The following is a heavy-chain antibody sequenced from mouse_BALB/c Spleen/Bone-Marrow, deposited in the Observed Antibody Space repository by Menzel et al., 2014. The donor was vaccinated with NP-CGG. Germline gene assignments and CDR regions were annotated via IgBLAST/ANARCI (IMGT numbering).Heavy chain of an antibody. CDR3: ARSGKGAMDY. CDR1: GYVFSTYW. V-gene: IGHV1-80*01. Sequence: QVQLKESGAELVRPGSSVRISCKASGYVFSTYWMNWVKQRPGQGLERIGQIYPGDGDTNYNGKFKDKVILTADKSSSTAYMQLSSLTSEDSAVYFCARSGKGAMDYWGQGTSVTVS. CDR2: IYPGDGDT. D-gene: IGHD2-1*01. J-gene: IGHJ4*01.